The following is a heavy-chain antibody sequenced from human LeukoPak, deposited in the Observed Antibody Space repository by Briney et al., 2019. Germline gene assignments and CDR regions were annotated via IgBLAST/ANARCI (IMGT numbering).Heavy chain of an antibody. Sequence: PGGSLRLSCAASGFPFSSYWMSWVREARGKGLEGVANIKQDGSEKYYVDSVKGRLTISRDNAKNSLYLQMNSLRAEDTAVYDCATDRTLSSSGYTPYPNYFDYWGQGTLVTVSS. J-gene: IGHJ4*02. D-gene: IGHD6-13*01. CDR3: ATDRTLSSSGYTPYPNYFDY. CDR2: IKQDGSEK. CDR1: GFPFSSYW. V-gene: IGHV3-7*01.